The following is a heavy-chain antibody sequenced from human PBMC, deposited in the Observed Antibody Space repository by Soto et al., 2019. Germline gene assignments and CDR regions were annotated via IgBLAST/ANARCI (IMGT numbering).Heavy chain of an antibody. CDR1: GDPLSYGGYY. Sequence: QVQLQESGPGLVEPSQTLSLVCSVSGDPLSYGGYYWIWVRQSPGKALEWIGFVYHTGATYYHPSLERRVTMAVDMSKHEFSLKLTSVTAADTATYYCARESHSSWEWLDAWGQGILVTVSS. V-gene: IGHV4-31*03. CDR2: VYHTGAT. J-gene: IGHJ5*02. CDR3: ARESHSSWEWLDA. D-gene: IGHD1-26*01.